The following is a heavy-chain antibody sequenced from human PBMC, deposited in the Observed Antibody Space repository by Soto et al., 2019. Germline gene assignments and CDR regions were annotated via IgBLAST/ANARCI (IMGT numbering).Heavy chain of an antibody. Sequence: GSLRLTGTAPGFTFSSSAMSWVRQGPGKGLEWVSALTGSGGHTFYADSVKGRFTISRDNSKNTVYLHLNNLRAEDTAIYYCAKPASLIDFEFWGRGTLVTVSS. CDR3: AKPASLIDFEF. CDR1: GFTFSSSA. J-gene: IGHJ4*02. CDR2: LTGSGGHT. V-gene: IGHV3-23*01. D-gene: IGHD2-21*01.